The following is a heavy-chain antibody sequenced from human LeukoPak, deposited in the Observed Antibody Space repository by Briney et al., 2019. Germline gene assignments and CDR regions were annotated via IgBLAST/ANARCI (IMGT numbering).Heavy chain of an antibody. V-gene: IGHV1-2*02. D-gene: IGHD3-22*01. CDR2: INPNTGGT. Sequence: ASVKVSCKASGYTFTDYYLHWVRQAPGQGLEWMGWINPNTGGTNYAQKFQGRVTMTRDTSISTAYVELNRLRSDDTAVYYCARISRTTETYYYELQDTFDIWGQGTMVTVSS. J-gene: IGHJ3*02. CDR1: GYTFTDYY. CDR3: ARISRTTETYYYELQDTFDI.